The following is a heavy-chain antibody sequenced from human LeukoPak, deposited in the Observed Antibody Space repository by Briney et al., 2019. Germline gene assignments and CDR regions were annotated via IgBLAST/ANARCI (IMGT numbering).Heavy chain of an antibody. CDR3: AKRGGYETMAAFDY. J-gene: IGHJ4*02. D-gene: IGHD3-10*01. V-gene: IGHV3-30-3*02. CDR1: GFTFSSYA. Sequence: GGSLRLSCAASGFTFSSYAMHWVRQAPGKGLEWVAVTSSDGNIKYYADSVRGRLTISRDNSKKTLYLQMSSLRAEDSAVYYCAKRGGYETMAAFDYWGQGTLVTVSS. CDR2: TSSDGNIK.